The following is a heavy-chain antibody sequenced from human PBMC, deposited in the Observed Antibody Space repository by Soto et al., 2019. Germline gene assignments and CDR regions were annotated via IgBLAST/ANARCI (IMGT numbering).Heavy chain of an antibody. Sequence: EVELVESGGGLVQPGGSLRLSCAASGFTFSSYWMSWVRQAPGKGLEWVANIKKDGSEKSYVDSVKGRFTISRDNDKNSLALQMNSLRAEDTAVYYWAREIATRLWGKGTTVIVSS. CDR2: IKKDGSEK. D-gene: IGHD6-6*01. CDR1: GFTFSSYW. J-gene: IGHJ6*04. CDR3: AREIATRL. V-gene: IGHV3-7*01.